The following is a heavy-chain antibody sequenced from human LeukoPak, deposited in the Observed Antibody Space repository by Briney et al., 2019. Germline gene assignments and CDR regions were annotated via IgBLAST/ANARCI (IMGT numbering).Heavy chain of an antibody. D-gene: IGHD3-22*01. Sequence: SETLSLTCTVSGGSISSYYWSWIRQPPGKGLEWIGYIYYSGSTNYNPSLKSRVTISVDTSKNQFSLRLSSVTAADTAVYYCARVTGYMIEDYFDYWGQGTPVTVSS. J-gene: IGHJ4*02. CDR3: ARVTGYMIEDYFDY. CDR2: IYYSGST. V-gene: IGHV4-59*01. CDR1: GGSISSYY.